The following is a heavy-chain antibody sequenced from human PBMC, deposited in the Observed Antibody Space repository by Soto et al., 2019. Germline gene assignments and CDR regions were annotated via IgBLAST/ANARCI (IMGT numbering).Heavy chain of an antibody. D-gene: IGHD5-12*01. J-gene: IGHJ3*02. CDR1: GGSISSSSYY. CDR3: ARGRQVEMATILI. CDR2: IYYSGST. Sequence: ASETLSLTCTVSGGSISSSSYYWGWIRQPPGKGLEWIGSIYYSGSTYYNPSLKSRVTISVDTSKNQFSLKLSSVTAADTAVYYCARGRQVEMATILIWGQGTMVTVSS. V-gene: IGHV4-39*01.